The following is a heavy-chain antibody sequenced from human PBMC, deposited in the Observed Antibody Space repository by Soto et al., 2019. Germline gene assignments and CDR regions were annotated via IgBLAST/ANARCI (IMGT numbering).Heavy chain of an antibody. CDR3: ARDLAGSVAGFSDI. Sequence: ASVKVSCKASGYTFTSYGISWVRQAPGQGLEWMGWISGYNGNTNYPQKLQGRVTMTTDTSTSTAYMELRSLRSDDTAVYYCARDLAGSVAGFSDIWGQGTMVTVSS. J-gene: IGHJ3*02. CDR1: GYTFTSYG. V-gene: IGHV1-18*01. D-gene: IGHD6-19*01. CDR2: ISGYNGNT.